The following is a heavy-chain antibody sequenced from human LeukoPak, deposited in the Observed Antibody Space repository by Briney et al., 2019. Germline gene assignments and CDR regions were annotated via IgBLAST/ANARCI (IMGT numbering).Heavy chain of an antibody. V-gene: IGHV1-8*01. CDR2: MNPNSGNT. CDR3: ARGPSYDSSGYEYDAFDI. Sequence: ASVKVSCKASGYTFTSYDINWVRQATGQGLEWMGWMNPNSGNTGYAQKFQGRVTMTRNTSISTAYMELRSLRSEDTAVYYCARGPSYDSSGYEYDAFDIWGQGTMVTVSS. D-gene: IGHD3-22*01. CDR1: GYTFTSYD. J-gene: IGHJ3*02.